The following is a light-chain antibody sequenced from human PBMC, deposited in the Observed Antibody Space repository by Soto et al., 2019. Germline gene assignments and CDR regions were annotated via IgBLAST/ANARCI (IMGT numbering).Light chain of an antibody. CDR1: STDVGGYNA. J-gene: IGLJ1*01. Sequence: QSVLSQPASVSGSPGQTVTISCTGTSTDVGGYNAVSWYQLHPGKAPKLIIYEVTHRPSGVSDRFSASKSGNTASLTISGLQAEGEADYYCNSFRVSHLYVFGTGTKVTVL. CDR2: EVT. V-gene: IGLV2-14*01. CDR3: NSFRVSHLYV.